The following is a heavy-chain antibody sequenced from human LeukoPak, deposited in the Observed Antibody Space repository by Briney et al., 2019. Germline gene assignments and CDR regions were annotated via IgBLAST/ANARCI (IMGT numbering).Heavy chain of an antibody. CDR1: GGTFSSYA. Sequence: SVKVSCKASGGTFSSYAISWVRQAPGQGLEWMGGIIPIFGTTNYAQKFQGRVTITADESTSTAYMELSSLRSEDTAVYYCARDSYDSSGYYYNWFDHWGQGTLVTVSS. D-gene: IGHD3-22*01. J-gene: IGHJ5*02. CDR3: ARDSYDSSGYYYNWFDH. V-gene: IGHV1-69*13. CDR2: IIPIFGTT.